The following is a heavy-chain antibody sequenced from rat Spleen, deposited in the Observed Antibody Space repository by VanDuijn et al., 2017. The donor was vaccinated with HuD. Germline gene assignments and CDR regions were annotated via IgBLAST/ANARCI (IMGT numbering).Heavy chain of an antibody. J-gene: IGHJ2*01. CDR2: ISYDGRRS. Sequence: EVQLAESGGGLVQPGRSLKLSCAASGFTFSDYYMAWVRQAPTKGLEWVATISYDGRRSFFRDSVKGRFTISRDNAKSSLYLQMDSLRSGDTATYYCGRHGYNSYFDYWGHGVMVTVSS. V-gene: IGHV5-7*01. CDR1: GFTFSDYY. CDR3: GRHGYNSYFDY. D-gene: IGHD1-9*01.